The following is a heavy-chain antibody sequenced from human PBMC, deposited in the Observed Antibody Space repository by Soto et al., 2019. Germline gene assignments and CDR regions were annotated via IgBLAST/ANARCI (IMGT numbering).Heavy chain of an antibody. CDR1: GYTFTSYG. J-gene: IGHJ4*02. Sequence: GASVKVSCKASGYTFTSYGISWVRQAPGQGLEWMGWISAYNGNTNYAQKLQGRVTMTTDTSTSTAYMELRSLRSDDTAVYYCAREGSDSSSWYYFDYWGQGTLVTVSS. V-gene: IGHV1-18*01. CDR2: ISAYNGNT. D-gene: IGHD6-13*01. CDR3: AREGSDSSSWYYFDY.